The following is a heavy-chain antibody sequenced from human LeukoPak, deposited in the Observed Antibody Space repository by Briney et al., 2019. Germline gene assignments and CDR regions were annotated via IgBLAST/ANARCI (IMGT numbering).Heavy chain of an antibody. J-gene: IGHJ4*02. Sequence: SETLSLTCTVSGGSISSYYWSWIRQPPGKGLEWIGYNYYSGSANYNPSLKSRVTISVDTSKNQFSLKLSSVTAADTAVYYCASSGYSYGFFDYWGQGTLVTVSS. CDR1: GGSISSYY. V-gene: IGHV4-59*12. D-gene: IGHD5-18*01. CDR3: ASSGYSYGFFDY. CDR2: NYYSGSA.